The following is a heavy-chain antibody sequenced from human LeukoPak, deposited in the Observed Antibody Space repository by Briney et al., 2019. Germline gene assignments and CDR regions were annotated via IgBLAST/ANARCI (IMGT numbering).Heavy chain of an antibody. CDR1: GGSISSYY. CDR2: IYHSGST. J-gene: IGHJ4*02. D-gene: IGHD3-3*01. Sequence: SETLSLTCTVSGGSISSYYWSWIRQPPGKGLEWIGYIYHSGSTYYNPSLKSRVTISVDRSKNQFSLKLSSVTAADTAVYYCARGHDFWSGYYSFDYWGQGTLVTVSS. V-gene: IGHV4-59*12. CDR3: ARGHDFWSGYYSFDY.